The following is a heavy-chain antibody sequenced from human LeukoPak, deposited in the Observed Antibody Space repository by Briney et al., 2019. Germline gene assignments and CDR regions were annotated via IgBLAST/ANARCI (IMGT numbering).Heavy chain of an antibody. CDR3: ARETGDYYVSGNYYFDY. D-gene: IGHD3-10*01. Sequence: SETLSLTCAVYGGSFSGYYWSWIRQPPGKGLEWIGEINYSGNTNYNPSLKSRVTISLDTSKNQFSLKLSSVTAADTAVYYCARETGDYYVSGNYYFDYWGQGTLVTVSS. CDR1: GGSFSGYY. CDR2: INYSGNT. V-gene: IGHV4-34*01. J-gene: IGHJ4*02.